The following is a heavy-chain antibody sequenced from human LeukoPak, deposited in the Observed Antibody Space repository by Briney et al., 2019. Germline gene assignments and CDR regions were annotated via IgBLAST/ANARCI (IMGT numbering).Heavy chain of an antibody. D-gene: IGHD5-18*01. J-gene: IGHJ6*02. CDR2: IYYSGST. V-gene: IGHV4-59*12. CDR3: ARGGILQHLYGMDV. CDR1: GGSISSYY. Sequence: SETLSLTCTVSGGSISSYYWSRIRQPPGKGLEWIGYIYYSGSTNYNPSLKSRVTISVDTSKNQFSLKLSSVTAADTAVYYCARGGILQHLYGMDVWGQGTTVTVSS.